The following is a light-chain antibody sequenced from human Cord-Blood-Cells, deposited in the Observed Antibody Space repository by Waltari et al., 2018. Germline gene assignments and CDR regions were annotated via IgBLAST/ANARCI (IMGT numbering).Light chain of an antibody. CDR2: GVS. CDR1: SSDVGWYNY. CDR3: SSYAGSNNLG. Sequence: SALTQLPSASASPGQSGTISCPGTSSDVGWYNYVSWYQQHPGKAPNLIIDGVSTRPSGVPDRFSGSKSGNTASLTASGLQAEDEADYYCSSYAGSNNLGFGGGTKLTVL. V-gene: IGLV2-8*01. J-gene: IGLJ3*02.